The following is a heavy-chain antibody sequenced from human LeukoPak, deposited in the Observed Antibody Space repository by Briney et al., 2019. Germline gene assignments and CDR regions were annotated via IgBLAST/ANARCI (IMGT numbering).Heavy chain of an antibody. CDR2: INHSGST. V-gene: IGHV4-34*01. CDR3: ARGIWFDP. J-gene: IGHJ5*02. Sequence: QXXXKGLEWIGQINHSGSTNYNPSLKSRVTISVDTSKNQFSLKLSSVTAADTAVYYCARGIWFDPWGQGTLVTVSS.